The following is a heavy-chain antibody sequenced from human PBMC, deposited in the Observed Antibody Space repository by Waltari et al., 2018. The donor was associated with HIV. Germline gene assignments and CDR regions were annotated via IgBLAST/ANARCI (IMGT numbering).Heavy chain of an antibody. CDR2: ISAYNGNT. CDR1: GYTFTSYG. Sequence: VTISCKASGYTFTSYGISWVRQAPGQGLEWMGGISAYNGNTNYAQKLQGRVTMTTDTSTSTAYMELRSLRSDDTAVYYCARDQEGGSGWYTDPYGMDVWGQGTTVTVSS. J-gene: IGHJ6*02. V-gene: IGHV1-18*01. D-gene: IGHD6-19*01. CDR3: ARDQEGGSGWYTDPYGMDV.